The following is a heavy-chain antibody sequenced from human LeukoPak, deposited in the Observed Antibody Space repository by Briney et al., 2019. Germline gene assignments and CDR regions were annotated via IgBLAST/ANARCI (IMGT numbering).Heavy chain of an antibody. V-gene: IGHV4-34*01. CDR2: INHSGST. CDR1: CGSFSSYY. CDR3: ARGYLDWFDP. J-gene: IGHJ5*02. D-gene: IGHD2/OR15-2a*01. Sequence: SETLSLTCAVYCGSFSSYYWSWIRQPPGKGLEWIGEINHSGSTNYNPSLKSRVTMSVDTSRNQFSLNLNSVTAADSAVYYCARGYLDWFDPWGQGTLVTVSS.